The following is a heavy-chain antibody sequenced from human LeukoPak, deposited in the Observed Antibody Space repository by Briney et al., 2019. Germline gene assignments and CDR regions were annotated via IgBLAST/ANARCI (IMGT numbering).Heavy chain of an antibody. V-gene: IGHV1-69*05. CDR2: IIPIFGTA. D-gene: IGHD3-22*01. CDR1: GGTFSSYA. Sequence: SVKVSCKASGGTFSSYAISWVRQAPGQGLEWMGGIIPIFGTANYAQKFQGRVTITTDESTSTAYMELSSLRSEDTAVYYCAADYYDSSGYYNWGQGTLVTVSS. J-gene: IGHJ4*02. CDR3: AADYYDSSGYYN.